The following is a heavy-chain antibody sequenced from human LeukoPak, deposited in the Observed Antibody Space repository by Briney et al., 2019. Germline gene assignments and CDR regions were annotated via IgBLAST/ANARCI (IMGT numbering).Heavy chain of an antibody. CDR3: ARGFVVAAAGNWYYYGMDV. V-gene: IGHV4-61*02. J-gene: IGHJ6*02. D-gene: IGHD6-13*01. Sequence: SETLSLTCTVSGGSISSSSYYWSWIRQPAGKGLEWIGRIYTSGSTNYNPSLKSRVTMSVDTSKNQFSLKLSSVTAADTAVYYCARGFVVAAAGNWYYYGMDVWGQGTTVTVSS. CDR1: GGSISSSSYY. CDR2: IYTSGST.